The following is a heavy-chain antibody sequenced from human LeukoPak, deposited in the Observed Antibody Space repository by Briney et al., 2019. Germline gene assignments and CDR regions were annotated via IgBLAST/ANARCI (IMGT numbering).Heavy chain of an antibody. CDR3: SRGLDSRKLGY. CDR2: IHPSGML. V-gene: IGHV4-31*03. D-gene: IGHD3-22*01. CDR1: GASFSTGDQY. J-gene: IGHJ4*02. Sequence: SQTLSLTCTVSGASFSTGDQYCNWIRQSPGKGLEWIGSIHPSGMLYNNPSLESRVTISIDTSNNQFSLHLNSVTAADTAVYFCSRGLDSRKLGYWGQGTLVTVSS.